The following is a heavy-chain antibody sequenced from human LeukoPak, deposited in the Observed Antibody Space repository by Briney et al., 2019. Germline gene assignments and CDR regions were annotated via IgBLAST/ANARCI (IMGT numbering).Heavy chain of an antibody. CDR3: ARDRYYYRY. CDR1: GFTFSDYY. J-gene: IGHJ4*02. D-gene: IGHD3-10*01. V-gene: IGHV3-11*01. Sequence: PGGSLRLSCTASGFTFSDYYMSWIRQAPGKGLEWISSISNSGRPTYDADSVKGRFTISRDNAKNSSYLQMNSLRDEDTAVYYCARDRYYYRYWGQGTLVTVSS. CDR2: ISNSGRPT.